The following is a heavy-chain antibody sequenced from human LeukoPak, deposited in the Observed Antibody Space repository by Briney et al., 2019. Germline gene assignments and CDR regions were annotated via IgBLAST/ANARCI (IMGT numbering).Heavy chain of an antibody. CDR2: INHSGST. V-gene: IGHV4-34*01. D-gene: IGHD5-24*01. CDR3: ARHRSKWLQSSFDY. Sequence: SETLSLTCAVYGGSFSGYYWSWIRQPPGKGLEWIGEINHSGSTNYNPSLKSRVTISVDTSKNQFSLKLNSVTAADTAVYYCARHRSKWLQSSFDYWGQGNLVTVSS. J-gene: IGHJ4*02. CDR1: GGSFSGYY.